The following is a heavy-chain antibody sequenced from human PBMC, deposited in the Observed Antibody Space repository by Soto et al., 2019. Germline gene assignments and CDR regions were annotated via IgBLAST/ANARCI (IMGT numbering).Heavy chain of an antibody. CDR1: GFSISSNY. J-gene: IGHJ4*02. CDR2: LYSGGTS. CDR3: ARGQQVSTIRGVQGFDY. V-gene: IGHV3-53*02. Sequence: EVQLVETGGGLIQPGGSLRLSCAASGFSISSNYVTWVRQAPGKGLEWVSLLYSGGTSYYADSVKGRFTISRDNSKNTLFLQMNRLKTEDTALYYCARGQQVSTIRGVQGFDYWGQGTLVTVSS. D-gene: IGHD3-10*01.